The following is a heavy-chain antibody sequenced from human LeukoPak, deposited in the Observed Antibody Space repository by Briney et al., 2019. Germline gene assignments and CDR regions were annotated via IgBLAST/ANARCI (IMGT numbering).Heavy chain of an antibody. CDR3: ARSDLPGNAFDI. Sequence: PGGSLRLSCAASGFTFSSYSMNWVRQAPGKGLEWVSSISSSSSYIYYADSVKGRFTISRDNAKNSLYLQMNSLRAGDTAVYYCARSDLPGNAFDIWGRGTMVTVSS. CDR1: GFTFSSYS. V-gene: IGHV3-21*01. D-gene: IGHD3-10*01. CDR2: ISSSSSYI. J-gene: IGHJ3*02.